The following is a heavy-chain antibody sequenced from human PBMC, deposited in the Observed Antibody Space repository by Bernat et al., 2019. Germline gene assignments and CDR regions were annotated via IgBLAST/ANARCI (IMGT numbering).Heavy chain of an antibody. J-gene: IGHJ4*02. CDR3: AKDLDILTGYYFECGPFDY. D-gene: IGHD3-9*01. Sequence: EVQLLESGGGLVQPGGSLRLSCAASGFTFSSYAMSWVRQAPGKGLEWVSAISGSGGSTYYADSVKGRFTISRDNSKNTLYLQMNSLRAEDTAVYYCAKDLDILTGYYFECGPFDYWGQGTLVTVSS. V-gene: IGHV3-23*01. CDR2: ISGSGGST. CDR1: GFTFSSYA.